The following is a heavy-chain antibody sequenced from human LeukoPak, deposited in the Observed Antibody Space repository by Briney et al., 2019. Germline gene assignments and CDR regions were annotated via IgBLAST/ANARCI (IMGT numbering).Heavy chain of an antibody. CDR1: GFTFSSYW. CDR2: INSDGSST. J-gene: IGHJ4*02. Sequence: GGSLRLSCAAFGFTFSSYWMHWVRQAPGKGLVWVSRINSDGSSTSYADSVKGRFTISRDNAKNTLYLQMNSLRAEDTAVYYCARAGTGYYDFWSGYYTSVYFDYWGQGTLVTVSS. D-gene: IGHD3-3*01. V-gene: IGHV3-74*01. CDR3: ARAGTGYYDFWSGYYTSVYFDY.